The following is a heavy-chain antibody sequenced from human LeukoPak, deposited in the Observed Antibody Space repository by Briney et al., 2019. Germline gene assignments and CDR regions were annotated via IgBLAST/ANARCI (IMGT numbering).Heavy chain of an antibody. V-gene: IGHV4-34*01. CDR2: INHSGST. J-gene: IGHJ4*02. CDR1: GGSFSGYY. D-gene: IGHD3-22*01. CDR3: ATHRPVYYYDSSGYYPYYFDY. Sequence: SSETLSLTCAVYGGSFSGYYWSWIRQPPGKGLEWIGEINHSGSTNYNPSLKSRVTISVDTSKNQFSLKLSSVTAADTAVYYCATHRPVYYYDSSGYYPYYFDYWGQGTLVTVSS.